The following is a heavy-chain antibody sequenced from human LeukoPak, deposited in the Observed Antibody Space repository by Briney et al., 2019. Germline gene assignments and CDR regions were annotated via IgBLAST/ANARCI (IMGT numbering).Heavy chain of an antibody. CDR1: GFTFDDYA. Sequence: GGSLRLSCAASGFTFDDYAMHWVRQAPGKGLEWVSGISWNSGSIGYADSVKGRFTISRDNAKNSLYLQMNSLRAEDTALYYCAKAGSQVAYYFDYWGQGTLVTVSS. CDR2: ISWNSGSI. J-gene: IGHJ4*02. D-gene: IGHD2-15*01. V-gene: IGHV3-9*01. CDR3: AKAGSQVAYYFDY.